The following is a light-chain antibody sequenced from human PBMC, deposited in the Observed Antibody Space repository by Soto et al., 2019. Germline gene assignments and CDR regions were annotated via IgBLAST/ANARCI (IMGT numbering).Light chain of an antibody. J-gene: IGKJ1*01. V-gene: IGKV1-5*03. CDR3: QQYESYSPWT. CDR2: KAS. CDR1: QDINNY. Sequence: DIQMTQSPSSLSASVGDRVTISCQASQDINNYLNWYQQKPGKAPKLLIYKASTLKSGVPSRFSGSGSGTEFTLTISSLQPDDFATYYCQQYESYSPWTFGQGTKVDIK.